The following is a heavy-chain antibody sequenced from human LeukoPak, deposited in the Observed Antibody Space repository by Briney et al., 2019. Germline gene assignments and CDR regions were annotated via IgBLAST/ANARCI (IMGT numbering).Heavy chain of an antibody. CDR2: IYHSGST. J-gene: IGHJ4*02. CDR3: ARAIGGGRYFDWRVKTYYFDY. D-gene: IGHD3-9*01. Sequence: PSETLSLTCTVSGYSISSGYYWGWIRQPPGKGLEWIGSIYHSGSTYYNPSLKSRVTISVDTSKNQFSLKLSSVTAADTAVYYCARAIGGGRYFDWRVKTYYFDYWGQGTLVTVSS. V-gene: IGHV4-38-2*02. CDR1: GYSISSGYY.